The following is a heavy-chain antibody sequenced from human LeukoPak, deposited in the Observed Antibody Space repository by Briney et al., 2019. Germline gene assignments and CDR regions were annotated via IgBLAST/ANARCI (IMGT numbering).Heavy chain of an antibody. J-gene: IGHJ4*02. CDR1: GFTFSNFW. V-gene: IGHV3-74*01. D-gene: IGHD2-21*02. CDR2: IYGDGTTT. Sequence: PGGSLRLSCAASGFTFSNFWIHWVRQAPGKGLVWVSRIYGDGTTTSYADSVKGRFTISRDNAKNTLYLQMNNLRAEDTAVYYCARGPGAYCGGDCPDYWGQGILVTVSS. CDR3: ARGPGAYCGGDCPDY.